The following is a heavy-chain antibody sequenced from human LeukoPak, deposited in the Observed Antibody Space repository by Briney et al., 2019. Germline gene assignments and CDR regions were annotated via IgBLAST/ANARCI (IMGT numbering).Heavy chain of an antibody. J-gene: IGHJ5*02. CDR2: FDPEDGET. Sequence: ASVKVSCKVSGYTLTELSMHWERQAPGKGLEWMGGFDPEDGETIYAQKFQGRVTMTEDTSTDTAYMELSSLRSEDTAVYYCATDPPRYFDWLSGFDPWGQGTLVTVSS. V-gene: IGHV1-24*01. D-gene: IGHD3-9*01. CDR1: GYTLTELS. CDR3: ATDPPRYFDWLSGFDP.